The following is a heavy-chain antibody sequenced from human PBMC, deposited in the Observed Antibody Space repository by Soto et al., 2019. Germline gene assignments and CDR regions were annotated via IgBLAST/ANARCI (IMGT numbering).Heavy chain of an antibody. D-gene: IGHD3-16*01. Sequence: GGSLRLSCAASGFTFSSYAMSWVRQAPGKGLEWVSAISGSGGSTYYADSVKGRFTISRDNSKNTRYLQMNSLRAEDTAVYYCAKDEKETKLFRSSSFIMITFGGAYWGQGTMVTVSS. J-gene: IGHJ4*03. V-gene: IGHV3-23*01. CDR2: ISGSGGST. CDR1: GFTFSSYA. CDR3: AKDEKETKLFRSSSFIMITFGGAY.